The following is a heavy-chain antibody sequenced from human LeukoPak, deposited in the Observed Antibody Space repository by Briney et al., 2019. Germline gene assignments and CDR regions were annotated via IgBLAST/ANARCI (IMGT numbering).Heavy chain of an antibody. CDR2: ISKSGDHT. D-gene: IGHD3-16*01. J-gene: IGHJ6*02. CDR3: ATSWGPDTSAFRWGRDGMDV. V-gene: IGHV3-23*01. CDR1: GLTFNNYA. Sequence: GGSLRLSCAVSGLTFNNYAMSWVRQAPGKGLEWVSAISKSGDHTYYAASAKGRFTIYRDDSKNTQYLQMNSLRAEDTAVYYCATSWGPDTSAFRWGRDGMDVWGQGTTVIVS.